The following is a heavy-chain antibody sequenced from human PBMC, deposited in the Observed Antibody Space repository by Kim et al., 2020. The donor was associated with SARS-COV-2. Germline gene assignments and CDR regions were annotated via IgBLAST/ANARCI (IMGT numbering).Heavy chain of an antibody. J-gene: IGHJ6*01. Sequence: VSMKKRITINTDTSKNQFSLQLNSVAPEDTAVYYCTRGLGLYYYGMDVWGQGTTVTVSS. V-gene: IGHV6-1*01. D-gene: IGHD4-17*01. CDR3: TRGLGLYYYGMDV.